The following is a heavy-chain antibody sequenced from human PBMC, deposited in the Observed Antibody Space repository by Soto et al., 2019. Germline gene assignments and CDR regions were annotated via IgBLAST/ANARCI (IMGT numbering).Heavy chain of an antibody. D-gene: IGHD3-22*01. J-gene: IGHJ4*02. V-gene: IGHV3-13*04. CDR3: ARGRQGYYDSSGFVDY. CDR1: GFTFSSYD. Sequence: GGSLRLSCAASGFTFSSYDMHWVRQATGKGLEWVSAIGTAGDTYYPGSVKGRFTISRENAKNSLYLQMNSLRAGDTAVYYCARGRQGYYDSSGFVDYWGQGTLVTVSS. CDR2: IGTAGDT.